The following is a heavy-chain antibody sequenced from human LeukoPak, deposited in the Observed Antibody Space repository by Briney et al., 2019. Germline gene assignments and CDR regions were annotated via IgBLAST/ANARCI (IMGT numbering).Heavy chain of an antibody. J-gene: IGHJ4*02. CDR1: GFTFSSYR. Sequence: GGSLRLSCAASGFTFSSYRMDWVRQAPGKGLEWVSYISSSSSTIYYADSVKGRFTISRDNAKNSLYLQMNSLRAEDTAVYYCARERYCGGDCYSEYWGQGTLVTVSS. CDR2: ISSSSSTI. V-gene: IGHV3-48*01. D-gene: IGHD2-21*02. CDR3: ARERYCGGDCYSEY.